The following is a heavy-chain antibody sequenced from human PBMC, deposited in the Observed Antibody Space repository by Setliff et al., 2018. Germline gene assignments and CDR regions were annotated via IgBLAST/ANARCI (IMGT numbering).Heavy chain of an antibody. V-gene: IGHV3-13*04. D-gene: IGHD3-3*01. CDR1: GFTFSTYA. CDR2: TAAAGDT. J-gene: IGHJ6*03. Sequence: GGSLRLSCAASGFTFSTYAMNWLRQVTGKGLEWVSGTAAAGDTYYADSVKGRFTISRENAKNSFYLQMNSLTAGDTAVYYCARSSVVGGYSTTYYFDYMDVWGKGTTVTVSS. CDR3: ARSSVVGGYSTTYYFDYMDV.